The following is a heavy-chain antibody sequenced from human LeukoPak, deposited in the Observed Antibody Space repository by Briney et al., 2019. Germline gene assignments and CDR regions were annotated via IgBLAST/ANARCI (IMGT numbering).Heavy chain of an antibody. CDR3: ARYGYCSGGSCFNNWFDP. D-gene: IGHD2-15*01. V-gene: IGHV3-48*03. J-gene: IGHJ5*02. CDR2: ISSSGSTI. Sequence: GGSLRLSCAASGFTFSSYEMNWVRQAPGKGLGWVSYISSSGSTIYYADSVKGRFTISRDNAKNSLYLQMNSLRAEDTAVYYCARYGYCSGGSCFNNWFDPWGQGTLVTVSS. CDR1: GFTFSSYE.